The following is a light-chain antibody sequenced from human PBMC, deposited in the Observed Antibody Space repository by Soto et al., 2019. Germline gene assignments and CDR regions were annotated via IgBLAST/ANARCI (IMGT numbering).Light chain of an antibody. Sequence: DVQMTQSPSSLSAYIGDRVTISCRASQDISSSLNWYQHKSGKAPKLLIYAASGLHSGVPSRFSGSGSGTEFTLTISSLQPDDFATYYCQKYNSYLWTFGQGTKVDI. CDR3: QKYNSYLWT. V-gene: IGKV1-5*01. J-gene: IGKJ1*01. CDR1: QDISSS. CDR2: AAS.